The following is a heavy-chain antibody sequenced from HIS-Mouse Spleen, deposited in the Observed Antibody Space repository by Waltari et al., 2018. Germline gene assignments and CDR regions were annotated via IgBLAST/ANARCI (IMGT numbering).Heavy chain of an antibody. CDR2: ISWKSGGI. V-gene: IGHV3-9*01. Sequence: EVQLVESGGGLVQPGRSLRLSCAASGFTFDDYAMHWVRQAPGKGLEWVSGISWKSGGIGYADSVKGRFTISRDNAKNSLYLQMNSLRAEDTALYYCAKDMGLRFLEWLFDYWGQGTLVTVSS. J-gene: IGHJ4*02. CDR1: GFTFDDYA. D-gene: IGHD3-3*01. CDR3: AKDMGLRFLEWLFDY.